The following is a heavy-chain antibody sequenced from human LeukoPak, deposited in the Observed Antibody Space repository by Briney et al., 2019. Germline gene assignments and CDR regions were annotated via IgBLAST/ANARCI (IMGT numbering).Heavy chain of an antibody. CDR2: INPSGGST. Sequence: ASVKVSSKAAGYTFISYYMHWVRQAPGRGLEWMGIINPSGGSTSYAQKFKGRVTMTRDTSTSTVYMELSSLRSEDTAVYYCAREDIVVVPAAWIYYGMDVWGQGTTVTVSS. J-gene: IGHJ6*02. V-gene: IGHV1-46*01. CDR1: GYTFISYY. D-gene: IGHD2-2*01. CDR3: AREDIVVVPAAWIYYGMDV.